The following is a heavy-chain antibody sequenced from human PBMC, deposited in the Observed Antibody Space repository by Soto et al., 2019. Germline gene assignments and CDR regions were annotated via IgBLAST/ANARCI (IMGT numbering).Heavy chain of an antibody. J-gene: IGHJ5*02. CDR3: ASQRGEMARRGWFDP. CDR1: GGSISSDY. CDR2: IYYSGST. Sequence: SETLSLTCTVSGGSISSDYWSWIRQPPGKGLEWIGYIYYSGSTNYNPSLKSRVTISVDTSKNQFSLKLSSVTAADTAVYYCASQRGEMARRGWFDPWGQGTLVTVSS. D-gene: IGHD3-10*01. V-gene: IGHV4-59*01.